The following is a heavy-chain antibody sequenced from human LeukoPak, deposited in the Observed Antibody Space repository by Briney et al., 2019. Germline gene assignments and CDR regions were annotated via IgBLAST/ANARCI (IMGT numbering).Heavy chain of an antibody. Sequence: PGGSLRLSCAASGFTLSSYTMNWVRQAPGKGLEWVSSISSNSLYIHYADSVKGRFTISRDNAKNSLYLQMNSLRAEDTAVYYCARDSVSRRIAASGVDAFDIWGQGTMVTVSS. J-gene: IGHJ3*02. CDR2: ISSNSLYI. CDR3: ARDSVSRRIAASGVDAFDI. CDR1: GFTLSSYT. D-gene: IGHD6-13*01. V-gene: IGHV3-21*01.